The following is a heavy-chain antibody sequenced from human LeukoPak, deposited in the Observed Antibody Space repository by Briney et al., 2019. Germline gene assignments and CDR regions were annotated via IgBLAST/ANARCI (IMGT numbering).Heavy chain of an antibody. CDR1: GFTFDDYA. CDR3: AKDIDGAVAGMFDY. J-gene: IGHJ4*02. CDR2: ISWNSGSI. V-gene: IGHV3-9*01. D-gene: IGHD6-19*01. Sequence: GGSLRLSCAASGFTFDDYAMHWVRQAPGKGLGWASGISWNSGSIGYADSVKGRFTISRDNAKNSLYLQMNSLRAEDTALYYCAKDIDGAVAGMFDYWGQGTLVTVSS.